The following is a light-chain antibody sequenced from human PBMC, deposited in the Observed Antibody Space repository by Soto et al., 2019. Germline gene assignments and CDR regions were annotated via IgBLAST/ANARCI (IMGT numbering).Light chain of an antibody. J-gene: IGKJ5*01. CDR1: QGISSY. CDR2: AAS. V-gene: IGKV1-8*01. CDR3: QQYYSYPIT. Sequence: AIRMTQSPSSLSASTGDRVTITCRASQGISSYLAWYQQKPGKAPKLLIYAASTLQSGVPSRFSGSGSGTDFTLTIRCLQSEDFATYYCQQYYSYPITFGQGTRREIK.